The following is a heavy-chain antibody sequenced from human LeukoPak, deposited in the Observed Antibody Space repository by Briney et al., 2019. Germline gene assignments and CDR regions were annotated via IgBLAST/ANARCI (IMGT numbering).Heavy chain of an antibody. V-gene: IGHV3-30*04. CDR1: GFTFSSQA. J-gene: IGHJ4*02. CDR2: VSYDGSNE. CDR3: ARAPSLG. Sequence: GGSLRLSCAASGFTFSSQAMHWVRQAPGKGLEWVAVVSYDGSNEYYADSVKGRFTVSRDNSKNTLYLQMNSLRAEDTAVYYCARAPSLGWGQGTLVTVSS.